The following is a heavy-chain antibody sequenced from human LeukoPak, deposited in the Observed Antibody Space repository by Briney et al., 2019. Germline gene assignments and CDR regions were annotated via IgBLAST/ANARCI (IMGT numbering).Heavy chain of an antibody. CDR3: AKTLRFSSTSYDAFDI. D-gene: IGHD5/OR15-5a*01. Sequence: GASVKVSCKASGYTFTSYGISWVRQAPGQGLEWMGWISAYNGNTNYAQKLQGRVTLTTDTSTTTAYMELRSLRSDDTAVYYCAKTLRFSSTSYDAFDIWGQGTMVTVSS. CDR2: ISAYNGNT. J-gene: IGHJ3*02. V-gene: IGHV1-18*01. CDR1: GYTFTSYG.